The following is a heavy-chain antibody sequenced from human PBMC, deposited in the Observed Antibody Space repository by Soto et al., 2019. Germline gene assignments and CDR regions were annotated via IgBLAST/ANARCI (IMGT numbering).Heavy chain of an antibody. D-gene: IGHD3-16*01. J-gene: IGHJ6*02. Sequence: SETLSLTCTVSGGSISSYYWSWIRQPPGKGLEWIGYIYYSGSTNYNPSLKSRVTISVDTSKNQFSLKLSSVTAADTAVYYCARDLGYDYGMDVWGQGTTVTVS. CDR2: IYYSGST. CDR3: ARDLGYDYGMDV. V-gene: IGHV4-59*01. CDR1: GGSISSYY.